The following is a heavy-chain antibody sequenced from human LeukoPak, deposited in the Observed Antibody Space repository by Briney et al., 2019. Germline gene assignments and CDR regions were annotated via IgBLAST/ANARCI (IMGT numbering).Heavy chain of an antibody. CDR2: IIPIFGTA. Sequence: GASVKVSCKASGGTFSSFAISWVRQAPGQGLEWMGGIIPIFGTANYAQKFQGRVTITADESTSTAYMELSSLRSEDTAVYYCAGDPEGLVVVPAAIGYRPNWFDPWGQGTLVTVSS. J-gene: IGHJ5*02. V-gene: IGHV1-69*13. CDR3: AGDPEGLVVVPAAIGYRPNWFDP. D-gene: IGHD2-2*02. CDR1: GGTFSSFA.